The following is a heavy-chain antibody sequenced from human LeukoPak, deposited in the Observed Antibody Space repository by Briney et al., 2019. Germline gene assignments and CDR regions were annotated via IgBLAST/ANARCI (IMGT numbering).Heavy chain of an antibody. D-gene: IGHD4-17*01. CDR1: GFTFNNYA. CDR2: ISGGGETT. J-gene: IGHJ4*02. V-gene: IGHV3-23*01. CDR3: XRDXADYVGYFFFDY. Sequence: PGGSLRLSCAASGFTFNNYAMNWVRQAPGKGLEWVSSISGGGETTYYADSAKGRFTISRDNSQNTLYLKMNSLRAEDTAVYYCXRDXADYVGYFFFDYWGQGTLVTVSS.